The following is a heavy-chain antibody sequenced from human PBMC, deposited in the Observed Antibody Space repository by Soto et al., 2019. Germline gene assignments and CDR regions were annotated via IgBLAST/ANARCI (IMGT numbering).Heavy chain of an antibody. CDR2: ISYSGST. CDR1: DDSISGYF. Sequence: SETLSLTCTVSDDSISGYFWSWIRQPPGKGLEWIGYISYSGSTDYNPSLKSRVTISGDTSKNQFSLKVSSVTAADTAVYYCARGTSWQLPFDYWGQGTLVTVSS. CDR3: ARGTSWQLPFDY. V-gene: IGHV4-59*01. J-gene: IGHJ4*02. D-gene: IGHD6-13*01.